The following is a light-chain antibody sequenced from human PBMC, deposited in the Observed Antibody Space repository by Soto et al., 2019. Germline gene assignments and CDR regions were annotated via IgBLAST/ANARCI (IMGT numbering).Light chain of an antibody. J-gene: IGKJ1*01. Sequence: EIMLTQSPGTLSLSPGERATLSCRASQSVSSSFLAWYQQKPGQGPRLLIYGASSRATGIPDSFSGSGSGTDFTLTISRLETEDFAVYYCHQYGSSPATFGQGTRVEIK. V-gene: IGKV3-20*01. CDR1: QSVSSSF. CDR2: GAS. CDR3: HQYGSSPAT.